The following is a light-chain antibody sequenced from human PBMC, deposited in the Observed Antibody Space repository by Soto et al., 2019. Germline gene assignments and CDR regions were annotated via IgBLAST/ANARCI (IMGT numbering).Light chain of an antibody. V-gene: IGLV2-23*01. CDR2: ESS. CDR3: CSYAGSRTYV. CDR1: SSDVGSYNL. J-gene: IGLJ1*01. Sequence: QSALTQPASVSGSPGQSITISCTGTSSDVGSYNLVSWYQQHPGKAPELMIYESSDRPSGVSNRFSGSKSANTASLTISGLQGEDEADYYCCSYAGSRTYVFGTGTKVTVL.